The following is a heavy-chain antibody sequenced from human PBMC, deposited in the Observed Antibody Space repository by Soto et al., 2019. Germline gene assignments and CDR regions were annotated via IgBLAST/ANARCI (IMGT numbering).Heavy chain of an antibody. D-gene: IGHD6-13*01. V-gene: IGHV4-38-2*01. CDR3: ARPRVAASGHYFDY. Sequence: LSLTCAVSGYSISSGYHWGWVRQPPGKALEWIGSFYHGGSTYYNPSLKSRVTISVDTSKNQFSLELSSVTAADTAVYYCARPRVAASGHYFDYWGQGTLVTVSS. J-gene: IGHJ4*02. CDR1: GYSISSGYH. CDR2: FYHGGST.